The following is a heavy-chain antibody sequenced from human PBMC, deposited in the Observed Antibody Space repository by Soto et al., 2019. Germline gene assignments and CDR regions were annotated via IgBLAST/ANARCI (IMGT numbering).Heavy chain of an antibody. CDR1: GGSISSYY. CDR3: ARVVARPVMDV. Sequence: QVQLQESGPGLVKPSETLSLTCTVSGGSISSYYWGWIRQPQGKGLEWIGYTYYSGSTNYNPSLKSRVTISVDTSKNQFSLKLSSVTAADTAVYYCARVVARPVMDVWGQGTTVTVSS. CDR2: TYYSGST. J-gene: IGHJ6*02. V-gene: IGHV4-59*13. D-gene: IGHD5-12*01.